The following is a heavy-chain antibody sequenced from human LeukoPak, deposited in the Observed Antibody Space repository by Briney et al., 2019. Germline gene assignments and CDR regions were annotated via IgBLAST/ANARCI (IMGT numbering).Heavy chain of an antibody. J-gene: IGHJ1*01. CDR1: GGSISTYY. Sequence: SETLSLTCTVSGGSISTYYWSWIRQPPGKGLEWIGEINHSGSTNYNPSLKSRVTISVDTSKNQFSLKLSSVTAADTAVYYCARARYCSSTSCHGSSYFQHWGQGTLVTVSS. V-gene: IGHV4-34*01. CDR2: INHSGST. D-gene: IGHD2-2*01. CDR3: ARARYCSSTSCHGSSYFQH.